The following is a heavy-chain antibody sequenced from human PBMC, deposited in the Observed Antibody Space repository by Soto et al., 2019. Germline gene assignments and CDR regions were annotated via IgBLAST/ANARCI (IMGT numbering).Heavy chain of an antibody. J-gene: IGHJ6*02. CDR3: AKDRSVMIRGVMSYYGMDV. CDR1: GFTFSNYG. V-gene: IGHV3-30*18. Sequence: QVQLVESGGGVVQPGRSLRLSCAASGFTFSNYGMHWVRQAPGKGLEWVAFILYDGSDKYFADSVKGRFTISRDNSKNTLDLQMNCLRAEDTAVYYCAKDRSVMIRGVMSYYGMDVWGRGTTVTVSS. D-gene: IGHD3-10*01. CDR2: ILYDGSDK.